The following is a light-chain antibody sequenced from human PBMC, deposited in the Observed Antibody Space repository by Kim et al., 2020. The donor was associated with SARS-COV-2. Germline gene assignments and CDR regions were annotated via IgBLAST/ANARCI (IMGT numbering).Light chain of an antibody. V-gene: IGKV4-1*01. CDR2: GAS. CDR1: QSVLDGSNSENC. J-gene: IGKJ4*01. CDR3: QQYHTIPLT. Sequence: IEMTQSPDGLAVSLGERATMHCKSSQSVLDGSNSENCLAWYQVKSGQAPKLLISGASVREAGVPDRFRGSGSGTDFTLIIDNLQAADVAVYYCQQYHTIPLTSGGGTKVDIK.